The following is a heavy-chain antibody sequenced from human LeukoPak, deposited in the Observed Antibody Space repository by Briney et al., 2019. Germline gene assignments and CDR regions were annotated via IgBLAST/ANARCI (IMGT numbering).Heavy chain of an antibody. CDR1: GGSFSGYY. V-gene: IGHV4-34*01. CDR3: ARARITMVRGVMWFFDY. J-gene: IGHJ4*02. CDR2: INHSGST. Sequence: SATLSLTCAVYGGSFSGYYWSWIRQPPGKGLEWIGEINHSGSTNYNPSLKSRVTISVDTSKNQFSLKLSSVTAADTAVYYCARARITMVRGVMWFFDYWGQGTLVTVSS. D-gene: IGHD3-10*01.